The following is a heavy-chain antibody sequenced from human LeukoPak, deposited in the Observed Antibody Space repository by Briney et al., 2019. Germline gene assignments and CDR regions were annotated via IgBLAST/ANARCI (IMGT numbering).Heavy chain of an antibody. CDR1: GGTFSSYA. V-gene: IGHV1-69*05. D-gene: IGHD1-26*01. J-gene: IGHJ4*02. CDR3: ARSRDPDSGSPDYY. CDR2: IIPIFGTA. Sequence: SVKVSCKASGGTFSSYAISWVRQAPGQGLEWMGGIIPIFGTANYAQKFQGRVTITTDESTSTACMELSSLRSEDTAVYYCARSRDPDSGSPDYYWGQGTLVTVSS.